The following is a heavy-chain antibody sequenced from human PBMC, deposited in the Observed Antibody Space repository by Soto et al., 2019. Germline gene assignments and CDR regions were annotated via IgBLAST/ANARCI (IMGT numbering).Heavy chain of an antibody. CDR1: GFTFSSYS. Sequence: GGSLRLSCAASGFTFSSYSMNWVRQAPGKGLEWVSYISSSSSTIYYADSVKGRFTISRDNAKNSLYLQMNSLRAEDTAVYYCARDGSRGAAAANNWFDPWGQGTLVTVSS. CDR3: ARDGSRGAAAANNWFDP. V-gene: IGHV3-48*01. CDR2: ISSSSSTI. J-gene: IGHJ5*02. D-gene: IGHD6-13*01.